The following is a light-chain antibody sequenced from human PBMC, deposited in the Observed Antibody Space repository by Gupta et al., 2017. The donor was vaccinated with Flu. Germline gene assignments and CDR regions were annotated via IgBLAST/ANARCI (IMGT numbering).Light chain of an antibody. CDR3: QVWESTSGNSVV. CDR1: NIGSKS. J-gene: IGLJ2*01. V-gene: IGLV3-21*03. CDR2: DNN. Sequence: KTAKSTWWGNNIGSKSVHWYQHKPAQAPGVVLYDNNDRHSGTPARVSGSNSGNTATLTISRAEAGEEADYFCQVWESTSGNSVVFGGGTKLAVL.